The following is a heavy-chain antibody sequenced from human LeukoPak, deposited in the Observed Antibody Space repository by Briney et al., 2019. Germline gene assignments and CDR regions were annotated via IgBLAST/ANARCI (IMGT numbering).Heavy chain of an antibody. CDR3: ARERVSGSYLDDY. J-gene: IGHJ4*02. CDR1: GFTFSSHW. CDR2: INSDGSST. Sequence: AGGSLRLSCAASGFTFSSHWMHWVRQAPGKGLVWVSRINSDGSSTSYADSVKGGVSLSRDNAKNTLYLQMNSLRDEDTAIYYCARERVSGSYLDDYWGQGTPVTVSS. V-gene: IGHV3-74*01. D-gene: IGHD1-26*01.